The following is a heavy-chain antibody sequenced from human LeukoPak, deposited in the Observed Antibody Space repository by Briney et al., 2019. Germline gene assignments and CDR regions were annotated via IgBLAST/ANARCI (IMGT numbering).Heavy chain of an antibody. V-gene: IGHV4-4*07. CDR3: ARDHRNDYVWGSYRPPWYFDY. D-gene: IGHD3-16*02. Sequence: SETLSLTCTVSGGSISNYYWSWIRQPPGKGLEWIGRIYTSGSTNYNPSLKSRVTMSVDTSKNQFSLKLSSVTAADTAVYYCARDHRNDYVWGSYRPPWYFDYWGQGTLVTVSS. CDR2: IYTSGST. CDR1: GGSISNYY. J-gene: IGHJ4*02.